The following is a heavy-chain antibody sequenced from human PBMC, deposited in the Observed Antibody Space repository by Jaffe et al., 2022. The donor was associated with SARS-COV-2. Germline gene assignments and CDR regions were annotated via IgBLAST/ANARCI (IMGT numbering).Heavy chain of an antibody. CDR1: GFAVSYSY. CDR2: IYSGGNT. J-gene: IGHJ5*01. CDR3: ARGSSAWYDS. V-gene: IGHV3-53*01. Sequence: EVQLVESGGGLIQPGGSLRLSCAASGFAVSYSYMSWVRQAPGKGLEWLSVIYSGGNTHYADSVRGRFTISRDTSKNTLFLQMNTLRAEDTAVYYCARGSSAWYDSWGQGTLVTVSS. D-gene: IGHD6-19*01.